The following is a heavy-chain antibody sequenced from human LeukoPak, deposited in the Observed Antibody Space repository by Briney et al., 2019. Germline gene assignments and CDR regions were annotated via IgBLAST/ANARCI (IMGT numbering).Heavy chain of an antibody. Sequence: GASVKVSCKASGYTFTYYYLHWVRLAPGQGLEWMGWINPKSGGTKLLQKFQGRVSLTRDTSISTAYMELRSLRSDDTAVYYCATCSGGSCYPNWFDPWGQGTLVTVSS. CDR3: ATCSGGSCYPNWFDP. J-gene: IGHJ5*02. CDR2: INPKSGGT. V-gene: IGHV1-2*02. D-gene: IGHD2-15*01. CDR1: GYTFTYYY.